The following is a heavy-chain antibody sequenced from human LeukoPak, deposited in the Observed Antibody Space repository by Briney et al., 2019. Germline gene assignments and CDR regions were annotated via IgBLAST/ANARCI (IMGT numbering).Heavy chain of an antibody. CDR3: ARVAPDYYDSSGYFPNFDY. D-gene: IGHD3-22*01. J-gene: IGHJ4*02. Sequence: PSETLSLTCTVSGVSISSDSYYWSWIRQPAGKGLEWIGRFTSGTTNYNPSLKSRVTISVDTSKNQFSLKLSSVTAADTAVYYCARVAPDYYDSSGYFPNFDYWGQGTLVTVSS. V-gene: IGHV4-61*02. CDR2: FTSGTT. CDR1: GVSISSDSYY.